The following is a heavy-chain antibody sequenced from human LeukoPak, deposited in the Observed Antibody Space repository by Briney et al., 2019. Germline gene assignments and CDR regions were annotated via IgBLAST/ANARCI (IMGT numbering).Heavy chain of an antibody. Sequence: GGSLRLSCAASGFTFDDYTMHWVRQAPGKGLEWVSLISWDGGSTYYADSVKGRFTISRDNSKNSLYLQMNSLRTEDTALYHCLPSSSWFGGFDYWGQGTLVTVSS. CDR2: ISWDGGST. D-gene: IGHD6-13*01. CDR3: LPSSSWFGGFDY. J-gene: IGHJ4*02. CDR1: GFTFDDYT. V-gene: IGHV3-43*01.